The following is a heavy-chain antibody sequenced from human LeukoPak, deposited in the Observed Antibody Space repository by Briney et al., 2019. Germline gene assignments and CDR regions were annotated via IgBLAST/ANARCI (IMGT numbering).Heavy chain of an antibody. D-gene: IGHD3-10*01. Sequence: GGSLRLSCAASGFTFSSYAMSWVRQAPGKGLEWVSAISGSGVSIYYADSVKGRFTISRDNSKNTLYLHMNRQRAEDTAVYYCAKGFGSGSYYNVATLYFDYWGQGTLVSVSS. J-gene: IGHJ4*02. CDR1: GFTFSSYA. V-gene: IGHV3-23*01. CDR2: ISGSGVSI. CDR3: AKGFGSGSYYNVATLYFDY.